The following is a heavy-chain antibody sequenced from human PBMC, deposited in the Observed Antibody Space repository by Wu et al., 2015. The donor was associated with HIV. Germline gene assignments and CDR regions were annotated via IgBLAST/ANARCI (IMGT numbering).Heavy chain of an antibody. D-gene: IGHD5-24*01. Sequence: QVQLVQSGVEVKKPGASVKVSCKASGYTFNTYGISWVRQAPGQGLEWMGWISGHNGDSKYAQRFQARVTLTTDTSTSTAYMELRSLRSDDTAVYFCARDGYRRDDYTRDYGMDVWGQGTTVTVSS. J-gene: IGHJ6*02. CDR1: GYTFNTYG. CDR2: ISGHNGDS. V-gene: IGHV1-18*01. CDR3: ARDGYRRDDYTRDYGMDV.